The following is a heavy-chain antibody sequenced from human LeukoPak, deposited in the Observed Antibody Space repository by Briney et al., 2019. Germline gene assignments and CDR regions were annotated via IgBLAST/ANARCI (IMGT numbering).Heavy chain of an antibody. V-gene: IGHV5-51*01. J-gene: IGHJ4*02. CDR1: GYSFTSYW. CDR2: ICAGDSDT. Sequence: GESLKISCKGSGYSFTSYWIGWARQMPGKGLEWMGIICAGDSDTRYSPSFQGQVTISAAKSISTADLQWSSLKASDTAMYYCASKEYGAAAVHFDYWGQGTLVTVSS. CDR3: ASKEYGAAAVHFDY. D-gene: IGHD6-13*01.